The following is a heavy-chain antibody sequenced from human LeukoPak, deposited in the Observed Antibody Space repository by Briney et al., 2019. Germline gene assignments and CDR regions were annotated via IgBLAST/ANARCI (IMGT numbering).Heavy chain of an antibody. Sequence: GGSLRLSCAASGFTFSSYAMHWVRQAPGKGLEWVAVISYDGSNKYYADSVKGRFTISRDNSKNTLYLQMNSLRAEDTAVYYCARVGVGFGELYAFDIWGQGTMVTVSS. J-gene: IGHJ3*02. D-gene: IGHD3-10*01. V-gene: IGHV3-30-3*01. CDR2: ISYDGSNK. CDR3: ARVGVGFGELYAFDI. CDR1: GFTFSSYA.